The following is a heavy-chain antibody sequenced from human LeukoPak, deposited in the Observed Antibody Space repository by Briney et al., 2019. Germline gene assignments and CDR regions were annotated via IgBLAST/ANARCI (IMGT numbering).Heavy chain of an antibody. Sequence: GGSLRLSCAASGFTFSSYGMHWVRRAPGKGLEWVAVISYDGSNKYYADSVKGRFTISRDNSKNTLYLQMNSLRAEDTAVYYCANGDPASYYYYYGMDVWGKGTTVTVSS. D-gene: IGHD4-17*01. CDR1: GFTFSSYG. V-gene: IGHV3-30*18. CDR2: ISYDGSNK. J-gene: IGHJ6*04. CDR3: ANGDPASYYYYYGMDV.